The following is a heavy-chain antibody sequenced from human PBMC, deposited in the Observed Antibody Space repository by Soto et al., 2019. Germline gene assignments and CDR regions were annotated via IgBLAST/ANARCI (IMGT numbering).Heavy chain of an antibody. V-gene: IGHV1-2*04. CDR2: INPNSGGT. J-gene: IGHJ3*02. Sequence: ASVKVSCKASGYTFTGYYMHWVRQAPGQGLEWMGWINPNSGGTNYAQKFQGWVTMTRDTSISTAYMELSRLRSDDTAVYYCARDDWGSGRGAFDIWGQGTMVTVSS. D-gene: IGHD7-27*01. CDR1: GYTFTGYY. CDR3: ARDDWGSGRGAFDI.